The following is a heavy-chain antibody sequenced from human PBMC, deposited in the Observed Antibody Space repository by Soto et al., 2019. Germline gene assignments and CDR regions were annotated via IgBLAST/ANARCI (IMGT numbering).Heavy chain of an antibody. D-gene: IGHD1-26*01. CDR3: ARVSGSYYYGMDV. Sequence: SETLSLTCSVSGGFVSSSSYSWGWIRQSPGKGLEWIGTMYSSENTYYNPSLLSRVTISVDKSKNQFSLKLSSVTAADTAVYYCARVSGSYYYGMDVWGQGTTVTVSS. V-gene: IGHV4-39*07. J-gene: IGHJ6*02. CDR1: GGFVSSSSYS. CDR2: MYSSENT.